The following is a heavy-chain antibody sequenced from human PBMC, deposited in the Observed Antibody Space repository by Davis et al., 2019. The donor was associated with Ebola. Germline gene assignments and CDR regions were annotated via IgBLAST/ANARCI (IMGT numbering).Heavy chain of an antibody. CDR3: ARDPNCESPDY. V-gene: IGHV3-23*01. Sequence: GESLKISCAASGFTFSSYAMRWVRQAPGKGLEWVSAISGSGGSTYYADSVKGRFTISRDNSKNTLYLQMNSLRAEDTAIYYCARDPNCESPDYWGQGTLVTVSS. J-gene: IGHJ4*02. CDR2: ISGSGGST. CDR1: GFTFSSYA. D-gene: IGHD1-1*01.